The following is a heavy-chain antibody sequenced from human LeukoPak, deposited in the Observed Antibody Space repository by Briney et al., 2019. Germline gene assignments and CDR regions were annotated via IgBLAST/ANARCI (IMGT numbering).Heavy chain of an antibody. D-gene: IGHD6-13*01. J-gene: IGHJ4*02. CDR1: GGSFSGYY. CDR2: INHSGST. V-gene: IGHV4-34*01. Sequence: SETLSLTCAVYGGSFSGYYWSWIRQPPGKGLERIGEINHSGSTNYNPSLKSRVTISVDTSKNQFSLKLSSVTAADAAVYYCARDSSWYSPFGYWGQGTLVTVSS. CDR3: ARDSSWYSPFGY.